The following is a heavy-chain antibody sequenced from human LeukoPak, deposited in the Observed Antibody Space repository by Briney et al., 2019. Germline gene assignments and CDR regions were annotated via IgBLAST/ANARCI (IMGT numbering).Heavy chain of an antibody. Sequence: GASVKVSCKASGYTFTSYDINWVRQATGQGLEWMGWMNPNSGNTGYAQKLQGRVTMTRNTSISTAYMELSSLRSEDTAVYYCARGRRGLAAGSYYYYMDVWGKGTTVTVSS. CDR3: ARGRRGLAAGSYYYYMDV. V-gene: IGHV1-8*01. CDR1: GYTFTSYD. J-gene: IGHJ6*03. CDR2: MNPNSGNT. D-gene: IGHD6-13*01.